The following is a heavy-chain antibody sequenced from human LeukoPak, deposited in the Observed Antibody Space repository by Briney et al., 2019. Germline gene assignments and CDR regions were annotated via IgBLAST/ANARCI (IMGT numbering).Heavy chain of an antibody. J-gene: IGHJ4*02. Sequence: GGSLRLSCAASGFTFSSYSMNWVRQAPGKGLEWVSSISSSSSYIYYADSVKGRFTISRDNAKNSLYLQMNSLRAEDTAVYYCARDMAMIVVVNFDYWGQGTLVTVSS. CDR2: ISSSSSYI. CDR1: GFTFSSYS. V-gene: IGHV3-21*01. CDR3: ARDMAMIVVVNFDY. D-gene: IGHD3-22*01.